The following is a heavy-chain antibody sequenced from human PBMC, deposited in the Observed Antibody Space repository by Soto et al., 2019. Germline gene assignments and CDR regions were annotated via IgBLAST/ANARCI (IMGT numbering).Heavy chain of an antibody. CDR3: ARDVGGSGYGGYDWAAGYYYYYGMDV. CDR2: INPSGGST. CDR1: GYTFTSYY. V-gene: IGHV1-46*01. D-gene: IGHD5-12*01. J-gene: IGHJ6*02. Sequence: QVQLVQSGAEVKKPGASVKVSCKASGYTFTSYYMHWVRQAPGQGLEWMGIINPSGGSTSYAQKFQGRVTMTRDTSTSTVYMELSSLRSEDTAVYYCARDVGGSGYGGYDWAAGYYYYYGMDVWGQGTTVTVSS.